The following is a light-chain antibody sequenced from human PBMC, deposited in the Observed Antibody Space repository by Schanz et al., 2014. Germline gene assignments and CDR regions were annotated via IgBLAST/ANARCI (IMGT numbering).Light chain of an antibody. CDR3: LHYGASPLAT. Sequence: EIVLTQSPDTLSLSPGERATLSCKASQSVNGRFLAWYQQKPGQAPRLLILDASNRATGIPARFSGSGSGTDFTLTISSLEPEDLAVYYCLHYGASPLATFGGGTKVAIK. CDR1: QSVNGRF. CDR2: DAS. J-gene: IGKJ4*01. V-gene: IGKV3-20*01.